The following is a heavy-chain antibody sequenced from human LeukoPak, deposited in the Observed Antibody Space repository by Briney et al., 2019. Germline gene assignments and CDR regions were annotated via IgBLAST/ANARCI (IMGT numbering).Heavy chain of an antibody. Sequence: ASVKVSCKASGGTFSSYAISWVRQAPGQGLEWMGRIIPILGIANYAQKFQGRVTITADKSTSTAYMELSSLRSEDTAVYYCARVAYGYVWGSYRLDWFDPWGQGTLVTVSS. V-gene: IGHV1-69*04. CDR2: IIPILGIA. D-gene: IGHD3-16*02. CDR3: ARVAYGYVWGSYRLDWFDP. J-gene: IGHJ5*02. CDR1: GGTFSSYA.